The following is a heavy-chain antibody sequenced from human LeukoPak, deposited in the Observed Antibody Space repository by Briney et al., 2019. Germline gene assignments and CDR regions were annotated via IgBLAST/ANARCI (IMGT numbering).Heavy chain of an antibody. V-gene: IGHV4-39*07. CDR3: ARQWGATSYGMDV. Sequence: PSETLSLTCTVSGGSISSSSYYWGWIRQPPGKGLEWIGSIYYSGSTCYNPSLKSRVTISVDTSKNQFSLKLGSVTAADTAVYYCARQWGATSYGMDVWGQGTTVTVSS. CDR2: IYYSGST. J-gene: IGHJ6*02. CDR1: GGSISSSSYY. D-gene: IGHD1-26*01.